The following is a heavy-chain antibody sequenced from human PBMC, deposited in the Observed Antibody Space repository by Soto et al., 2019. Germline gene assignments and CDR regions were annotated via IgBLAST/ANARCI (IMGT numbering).Heavy chain of an antibody. CDR3: ARQLVRGYYSYSMDV. CDR1: GGSISSISYY. D-gene: IGHD3-10*01. Sequence: QLQLQESGPGLVKPSETLSLTCTGSGGSISSISYYWGWIRQPPGKGLEGFGSIYYSGSTYYNPSLKSRVTISVDTSKNQFALKLSPVTAADTAVYYCARQLVRGYYSYSMDVWGQGTTVTFSS. CDR2: IYYSGST. V-gene: IGHV4-39*01. J-gene: IGHJ6*02.